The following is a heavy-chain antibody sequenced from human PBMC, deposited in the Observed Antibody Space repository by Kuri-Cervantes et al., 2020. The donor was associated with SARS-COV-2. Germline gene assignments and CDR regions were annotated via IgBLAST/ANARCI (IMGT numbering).Heavy chain of an antibody. V-gene: IGHV1-8*01. J-gene: IGHJ3*02. Sequence: ASVKVSCKAFGYTFTSYDINWVRQATGQGLEWMGWMNPNSGNTGYAQKFQGRVTMTRNTSISTAYMELSSLGSEDTAVYYCARGTTVVKVDIWGQGTMVTVSS. CDR2: MNPNSGNT. CDR1: GYTFTSYD. D-gene: IGHD4-23*01. CDR3: ARGTTVVKVDI.